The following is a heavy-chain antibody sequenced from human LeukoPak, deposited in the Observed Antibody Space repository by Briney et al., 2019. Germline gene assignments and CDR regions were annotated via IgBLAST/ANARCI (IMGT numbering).Heavy chain of an antibody. D-gene: IGHD2-8*01. J-gene: IGHJ4*02. CDR1: GGTFTSYG. CDR2: IIPFFDTS. Sequence: ASVKVSCKASGGTFTSYGISWVRQAPGQGLEWMGGIIPFFDTSNYAQRFQGRVTITTDESTSTTYMELSSLTSEDTAVYYCARAVLGYCTNGVCYTGDYWGQGTLVTVSS. V-gene: IGHV1-69*05. CDR3: ARAVLGYCTNGVCYTGDY.